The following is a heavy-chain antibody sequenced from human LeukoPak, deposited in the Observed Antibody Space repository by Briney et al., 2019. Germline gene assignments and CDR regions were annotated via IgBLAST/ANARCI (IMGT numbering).Heavy chain of an antibody. J-gene: IGHJ4*02. D-gene: IGHD3-22*01. CDR1: GGSISSGSYY. CDR2: IYYSGST. CDR3: ARHGRGYYVSSGYYYDSFDY. Sequence: SETLSLTCTVSGGSISSGSYYWGWIRQPPGKGLEWIGSIYYSGSTYYNPSLKSRVTISGDTSKNQFSLKLSSVTAADTAVYYCARHGRGYYVSSGYYYDSFDYWGQGNLVTVSS. V-gene: IGHV4-39*01.